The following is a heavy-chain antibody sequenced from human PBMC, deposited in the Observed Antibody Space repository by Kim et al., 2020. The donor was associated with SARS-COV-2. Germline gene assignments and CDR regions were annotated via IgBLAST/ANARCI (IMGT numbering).Heavy chain of an antibody. CDR1: SGSINFYY. Sequence: SETLSLTCTVSSGSINFYYWNWIRQPAGKGLEWIGRIYPNGNTNYNPSLKSRVTMSVDTSKNQFSLKLTSLTAADTAVYFCARGAYDPARYFDYWGQGTLVTVSS. V-gene: IGHV4-4*07. CDR3: ARGAYDPARYFDY. J-gene: IGHJ4*02. D-gene: IGHD5-12*01. CDR2: IYPNGNT.